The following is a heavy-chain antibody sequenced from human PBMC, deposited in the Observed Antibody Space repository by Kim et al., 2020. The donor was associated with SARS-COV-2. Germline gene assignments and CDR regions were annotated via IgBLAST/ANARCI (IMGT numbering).Heavy chain of an antibody. J-gene: IGHJ2*01. CDR2: ISPSDGFV. Sequence: GESLKISCRGSGYDFTASWIGWVRQRPGEGLQWMGIISPSDGFVKYSPSFQGQVTMTVDKANKTAHLQWDSLKAADTAIYFCVRRHCFTDRCFFWYFDIWGRGTLVTVSS. CDR3: VRRHCFTDRCFFWYFDI. CDR1: GYDFTASW. V-gene: IGHV5-51*01. D-gene: IGHD2-15*01.